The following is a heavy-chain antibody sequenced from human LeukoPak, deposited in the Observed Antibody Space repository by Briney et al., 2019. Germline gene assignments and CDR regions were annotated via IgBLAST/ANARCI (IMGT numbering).Heavy chain of an antibody. Sequence: SVKPSCAASAFTFYTTWMDRVRQAPGKGMEWVARIKSEYDDETKDYAAPVKGRFTISRDDSKNTVILQMNTLQTEDTAVYYFSTDLPIYLPQVDYWGEGTPCTVSA. CDR1: AFTFYTTW. V-gene: IGHV3-15*01. CDR3: STDLPIYLPQVDY. J-gene: IGHJ4*02. CDR2: IKSEYDDETK. D-gene: IGHD5/OR15-5a*01.